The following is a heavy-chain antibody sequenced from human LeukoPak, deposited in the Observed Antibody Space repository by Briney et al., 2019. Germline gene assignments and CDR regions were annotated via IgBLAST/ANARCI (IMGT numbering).Heavy chain of an antibody. CDR3: ARVLPLWLYVPYYYYYMDV. V-gene: IGHV4-39*07. J-gene: IGHJ6*03. CDR1: GVSISSSNSY. CDR2: IYYSGNT. Sequence: SETLSLTCTVSGVSISSSNSYWGWIRQPPGKGLEWIGSIYYSGNTYYNASLKSQVSISIDTSKNQFSLKLSSVTAADTAVYYCARVLPLWLYVPYYYYYMDVWGKGTTVTVSS. D-gene: IGHD2/OR15-2a*01.